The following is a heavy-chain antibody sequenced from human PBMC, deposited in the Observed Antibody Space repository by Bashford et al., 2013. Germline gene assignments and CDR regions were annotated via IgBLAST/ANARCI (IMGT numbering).Heavy chain of an antibody. CDR2: ISYDGSNK. J-gene: IGHJ3*02. CDR1: GFTFSSYA. CDR3: ARLLGGVIAFDI. Sequence: GSLRLSCAASGFTFSSYAMHWVRQAPGKGLEWVAVISYDGSNKYYADSVKGRFTISRDKSKNTLYLQMNSLRAEDTAVYYCARLLGGVIAFDIWGQGTMVTVSS. D-gene: IGHD3-16*02. V-gene: IGHV3-30-3*01.